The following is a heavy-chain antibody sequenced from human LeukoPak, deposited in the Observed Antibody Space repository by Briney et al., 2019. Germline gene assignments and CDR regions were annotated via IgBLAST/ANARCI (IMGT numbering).Heavy chain of an antibody. V-gene: IGHV3-21*01. CDR2: ISSSGTYI. J-gene: IGHJ4*02. D-gene: IGHD5-12*01. Sequence: GRSLRLSCAASGFTFSSYSMNWVRQAPGKGLEWVSTISSSGTYIYYADSVKGRFTVSRDNAKNSLYLQMNSLRADDTAVYYCACGYSADPAGYWGQGTQVTVSS. CDR3: ACGYSADPAGY. CDR1: GFTFSSYS.